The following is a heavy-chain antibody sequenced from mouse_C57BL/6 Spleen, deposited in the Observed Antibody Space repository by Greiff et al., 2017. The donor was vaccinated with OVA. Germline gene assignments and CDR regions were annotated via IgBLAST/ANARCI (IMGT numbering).Heavy chain of an antibody. D-gene: IGHD1-1*01. V-gene: IGHV1-26*01. CDR2: INPNNGGT. CDR3: AWVYYGSSYDYYAMDC. CDR1: GYTFTDYY. Sequence: EVQLQQSGPELVKPGASVKISCKASGYTFTDYYMNWVKQSHGKSLEWIGDINPNNGGTSYNQKFKGKATLTVDKSSSTAYMELRSLTSEDSAVYYCAWVYYGSSYDYYAMDCWGQGTSVTVSS. J-gene: IGHJ4*01.